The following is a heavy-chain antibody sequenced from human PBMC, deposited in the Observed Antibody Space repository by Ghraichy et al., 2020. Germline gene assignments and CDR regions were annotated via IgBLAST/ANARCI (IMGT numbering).Heavy chain of an antibody. D-gene: IGHD4-17*01. CDR2: ISGSGGST. J-gene: IGHJ3*02. CDR3: AKAQFSTPDYGVSDDAFDI. Sequence: GGSLRLSCAASGFTFSSYAMSWVRQAPGKGLEWVSAISGSGGSTYYADSVKGRFTISRDNSKNTLYLQMNSLRAEDTAVYYCAKAQFSTPDYGVSDDAFDIWGQGTMVTVSS. V-gene: IGHV3-23*01. CDR1: GFTFSSYA.